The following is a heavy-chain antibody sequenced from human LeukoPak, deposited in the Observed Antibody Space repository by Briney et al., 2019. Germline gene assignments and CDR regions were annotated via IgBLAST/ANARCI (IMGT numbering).Heavy chain of an antibody. CDR1: GFTFSSYA. D-gene: IGHD2-15*01. CDR3: AKGREYCSGGSCTGGAFDI. CDR2: ISGSGGST. J-gene: IGHJ3*02. Sequence: GGSLRLSCAASGFTFSSYAMSWVRQAPGKGLEWVSAISGSGGSTYYADSVKGRFTISRDNSKNTLYLQMNSLRAEDTAVYYCAKGREYCSGGSCTGGAFDIWGQGTMVTVSS. V-gene: IGHV3-23*01.